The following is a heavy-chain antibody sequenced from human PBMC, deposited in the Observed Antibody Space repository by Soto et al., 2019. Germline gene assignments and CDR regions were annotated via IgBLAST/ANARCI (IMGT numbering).Heavy chain of an antibody. D-gene: IGHD2-2*01. V-gene: IGHV1-18*01. J-gene: IGHJ5*02. CDR1: GYIFINYG. CDR3: ARDEVTAANWLDR. Sequence: ASVKVSCKASGYIFINYGITWVRQAPGQGLEWMGWISGYNGNTKYADKLQGRATMTTDTSTTTAYMELRSLRSDDTAVYYCARDEVTAANWLDRWGQGTLVTVSS. CDR2: ISGYNGNT.